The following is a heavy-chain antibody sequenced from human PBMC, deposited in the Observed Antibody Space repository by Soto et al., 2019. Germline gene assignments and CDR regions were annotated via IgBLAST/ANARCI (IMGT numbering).Heavy chain of an antibody. CDR3: ARGLLYGDYRL. D-gene: IGHD4-17*01. J-gene: IGHJ4*02. CDR1: SGYISSYY. CDR2: SYCSGST. Sequence: KPSDTLCLTCTVASGYISSYYLSWIRHLPVKGQEWIGYSYCSGSTSYSPSVRSRVTITGDTSDNQFSLRLCSVTVADTVVYYCARGLLYGDYRLWGQGTLVTVSS. V-gene: IGHV4-59*01.